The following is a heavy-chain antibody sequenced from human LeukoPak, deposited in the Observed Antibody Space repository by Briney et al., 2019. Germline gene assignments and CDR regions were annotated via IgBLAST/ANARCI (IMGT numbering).Heavy chain of an antibody. V-gene: IGHV4-34*01. Sequence: SETLSLTCAVYGGSFSGYYWSWIRQPPGKGLEWIGEINHSGSTNYNPSLKSRVTISVDTSKNQFSLKLSSVTAADTAVYYCAREWSGSYRPGPSGYGMDVWGQGNPGHRLL. CDR1: GGSFSGYY. CDR2: INHSGST. CDR3: AREWSGSYRPGPSGYGMDV. D-gene: IGHD3-16*02. J-gene: IGHJ6*02.